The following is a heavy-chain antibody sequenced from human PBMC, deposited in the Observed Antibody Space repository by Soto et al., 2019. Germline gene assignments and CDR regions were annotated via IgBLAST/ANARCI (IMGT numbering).Heavy chain of an antibody. J-gene: IGHJ6*02. V-gene: IGHV3-23*01. D-gene: IGHD2-2*02. Sequence: GGSLRLSCAASGFTFSSYAMSWVRQAPGKGLEWVSAISGSGGSTYYADSVKGRFTISRDNSKSTLYLQMNSLRAEDTAVYYCAKVHDIVLVPAAIVSGYYYGMAVWGQGTTVTVSS. CDR2: ISGSGGST. CDR3: AKVHDIVLVPAAIVSGYYYGMAV. CDR1: GFTFSSYA.